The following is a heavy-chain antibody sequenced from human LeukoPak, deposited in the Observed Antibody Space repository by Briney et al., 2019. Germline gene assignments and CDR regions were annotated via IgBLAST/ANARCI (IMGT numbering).Heavy chain of an antibody. CDR2: INQDVIRI. CDR3: ERLKDDVTTFDY. Sequence: SLRLSSAGSGVSFSLYSIGFGPRSPRERVWCGSSINQDVIRIHYVDSFKVRFTISRDNPKNSLFLQRTSLRIEDTGVYYCERLKDDVTTFDYRGQGTLLTDCS. J-gene: IGHJ4*02. D-gene: IGHD4-11*01. V-gene: IGHV3-7*01. CDR1: GVSFSLYS.